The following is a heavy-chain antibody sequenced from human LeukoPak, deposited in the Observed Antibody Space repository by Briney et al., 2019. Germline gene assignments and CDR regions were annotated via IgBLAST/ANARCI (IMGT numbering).Heavy chain of an antibody. D-gene: IGHD1-26*01. CDR2: INHSGST. V-gene: IGHV4-34*01. J-gene: IGHJ4*02. CDR3: ARNGGSYGFDY. CDR1: GGSFSGYY. Sequence: KPSETLSLTCAVYGGSFSGYYWSWIRQPPGKGLEWIGEINHSGSTNYNPSLKSRVTISVDTSKNQFSLKLSSVTAADTAVYYCARNGGSYGFDYWGQGALVTVSS.